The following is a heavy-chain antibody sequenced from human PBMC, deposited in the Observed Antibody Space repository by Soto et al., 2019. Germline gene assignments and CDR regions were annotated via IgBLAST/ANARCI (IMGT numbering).Heavy chain of an antibody. D-gene: IGHD6-13*01. J-gene: IGHJ5*02. CDR2: IVPLFGTT. CDR3: AKASGRSWYNWFDP. V-gene: IGHV1-69*01. CDR1: GGNFTSYA. Sequence: QVQLVQSGAEVKKPGSSVKVSCKASGGNFTSYAISWVRQAPGQGLEFMGGIVPLFGTTNYAHKFRGRDTVTADEYTSTVYMEMSSLRSEDTAVYYCAKASGRSWYNWFDPWGQGTLVTVST.